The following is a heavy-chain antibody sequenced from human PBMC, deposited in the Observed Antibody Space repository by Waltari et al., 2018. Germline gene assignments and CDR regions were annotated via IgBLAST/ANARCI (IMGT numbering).Heavy chain of an antibody. D-gene: IGHD3-3*02. CDR3: AKDGHSVSYYYYMDV. Sequence: EEHLLESGGDLVQPGGSLSLSFAASGFTFSSHAMTLVRQAQGMGLEWVSTITASGGSAFYADSVKGRLTISRDKSKNTLYLQMNSLRAEDTAVYYCAKDGHSVSYYYYMDVWGKGTTVTVSS. V-gene: IGHV3-23*01. CDR1: GFTFSSHA. J-gene: IGHJ6*03. CDR2: ITASGGSA.